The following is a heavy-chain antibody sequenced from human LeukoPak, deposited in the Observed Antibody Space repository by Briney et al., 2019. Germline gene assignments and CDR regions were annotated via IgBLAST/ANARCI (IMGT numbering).Heavy chain of an antibody. Sequence: PVGSLRLSCAASGFTFSSYAMTWGRQAPGKGLEWVSVISGSGGSTYYADSVKGRFTISRDNSKNTLYMQMNSLRAEDTAVYYCAKDRAPGYSSGWYGSPNDYWGQGTLVTVSS. CDR1: GFTFSSYA. D-gene: IGHD6-19*01. J-gene: IGHJ4*02. V-gene: IGHV3-23*01. CDR2: ISGSGGST. CDR3: AKDRAPGYSSGWYGSPNDY.